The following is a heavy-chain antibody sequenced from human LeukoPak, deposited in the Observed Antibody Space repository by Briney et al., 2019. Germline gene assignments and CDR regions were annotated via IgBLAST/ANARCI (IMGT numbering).Heavy chain of an antibody. CDR2: INPSGGST. CDR3: ARAMVRGLSNPFDS. D-gene: IGHD3-10*01. J-gene: IGHJ4*02. CDR1: GYTFTNYY. V-gene: IGHV1-46*01. Sequence: ASVKVSCKASGYTFTNYYLHWVRQAPGQGLEWMAMINPSGGSTTYAQKFQGRVTMTRDTSTSTVYTELSSLRYEDTAVYYCARAMVRGLSNPFDSWGQGTLVTVSS.